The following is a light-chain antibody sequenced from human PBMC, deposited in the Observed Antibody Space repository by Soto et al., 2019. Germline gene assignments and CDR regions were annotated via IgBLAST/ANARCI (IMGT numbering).Light chain of an antibody. CDR3: QQRSSPT. Sequence: VMTQSPANLSVSPWESATLSCRASQSVSSYLAWYQQKPGQAPRLLIYDASNRATGIPARFSGSGSGTDFTLIINSLEPEDFAVYYCQQRSSPTFGQGTRLEIK. CDR2: DAS. CDR1: QSVSSY. V-gene: IGKV3-11*01. J-gene: IGKJ5*01.